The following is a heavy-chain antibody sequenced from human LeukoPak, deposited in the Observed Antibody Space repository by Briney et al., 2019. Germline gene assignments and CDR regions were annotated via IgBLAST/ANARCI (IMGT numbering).Heavy chain of an antibody. J-gene: IGHJ6*03. CDR3: ARLKMTKVTQPDMDV. V-gene: IGHV1-18*01. Sequence: ASVTVSCKASGYTFTSYGISWVRQAPGQGLEWMGWISAYNGNTNYAQKLQGRVTMTTDTSTSTAYMELRSLRSDDTAVYYCARLKMTKVTQPDMDVWGKGTTVTVSS. CDR1: GYTFTSYG. D-gene: IGHD4-11*01. CDR2: ISAYNGNT.